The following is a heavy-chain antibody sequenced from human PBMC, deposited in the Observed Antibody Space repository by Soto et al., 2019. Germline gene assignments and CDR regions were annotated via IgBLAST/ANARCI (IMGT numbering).Heavy chain of an antibody. J-gene: IGHJ6*03. CDR2: IYYSGST. CDR3: AGSNYLYYYYCMDV. Sequence: PSETLSLTCTVSGGSISSYYWSWIRQPPGKGLEWIGYIYYSGSTNYNPSLKSRVTISVDTSKNQFSLKLSSVTAADTAVYYCAGSNYLYYYYCMDVWGKGTTVTVS. V-gene: IGHV4-59*08. CDR1: GGSISSYY. D-gene: IGHD4-4*01.